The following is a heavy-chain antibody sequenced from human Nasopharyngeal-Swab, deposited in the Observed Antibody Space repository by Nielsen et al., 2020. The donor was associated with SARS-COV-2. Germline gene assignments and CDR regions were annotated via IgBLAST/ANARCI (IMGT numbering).Heavy chain of an antibody. D-gene: IGHD3/OR15-3a*01. Sequence: GPLRLSCTVSGGSMNSYYSYWLRQPPGQGLAWLWYVFNSGSTEYSPSFKRRATISVDTSNNQFSLKLSSVTAADTDVYFCARVQVDDDFWTGYHFDYWGQGTLVTVSS. CDR3: ARVQVDDDFWTGYHFDY. V-gene: IGHV4-59*01. J-gene: IGHJ4*02. CDR2: VFNSGST. CDR1: GGSMNSYY.